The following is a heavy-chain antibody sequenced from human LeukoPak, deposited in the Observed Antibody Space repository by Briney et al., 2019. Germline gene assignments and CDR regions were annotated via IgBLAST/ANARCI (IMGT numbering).Heavy chain of an antibody. CDR2: ISYDGSNK. Sequence: PGGSLRLSCAASGFTFSSYGMHWVRQAPGKGLEWVAVISYDGSNKYYADSVKGRFTISRDNSKNTLYLQMNSLRAEDTAVYYCAKGNIVVVTYSWADAFDIWGQGTMVTVSS. CDR3: AKGNIVVVTYSWADAFDI. D-gene: IGHD2-21*02. V-gene: IGHV3-30*18. J-gene: IGHJ3*02. CDR1: GFTFSSYG.